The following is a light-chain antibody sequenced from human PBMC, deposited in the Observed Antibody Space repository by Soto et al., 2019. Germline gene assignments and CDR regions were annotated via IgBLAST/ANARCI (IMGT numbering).Light chain of an antibody. V-gene: IGLV2-14*03. Sequence: QSVLTQPASVSGSPGQSIAISCTGTSSDIRAYAYVSWYQQHAGKIPTLIVFDVNYRPSGVSIRFSGSKSGNTASLTISGLQDEDEADDYCGSYTRSNSVIFGGGTKLTVL. CDR1: SSDIRAYAY. J-gene: IGLJ2*01. CDR3: GSYTRSNSVI. CDR2: DVN.